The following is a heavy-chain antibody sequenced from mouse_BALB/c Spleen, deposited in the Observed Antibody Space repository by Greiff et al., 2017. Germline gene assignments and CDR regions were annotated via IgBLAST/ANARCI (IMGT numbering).Heavy chain of an antibody. J-gene: IGHJ4*01. CDR1: GYSITSDYA. Sequence: EVKLQESGPGLVKPSQSLSLTCTVTGYSITSDYAWNWIRQFPGNKLEWMGYISYSGSTSYNPSLKSRISITRDTSKNQFFLQLNSVTTEDTATYYCARGYHAMDYWGQGTSVTVSS. V-gene: IGHV3-2*02. CDR2: ISYSGST. CDR3: ARGYHAMDY.